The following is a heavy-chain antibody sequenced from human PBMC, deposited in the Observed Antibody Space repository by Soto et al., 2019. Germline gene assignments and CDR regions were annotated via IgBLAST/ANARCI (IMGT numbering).Heavy chain of an antibody. CDR3: AREMGTIFGVVSDAFDI. CDR2: IYYSGST. CDR1: GGSISSGGYY. Sequence: PSETLSLTCTVSGGSISSGGYYWSWIRQHPGKGLEWIGYIYYSGSTYYNPSLKSRVTISVDTSKNQFSLKLSSVTAADTAVYYCAREMGTIFGVVSDAFDIWGQGTMVT. D-gene: IGHD3-3*01. V-gene: IGHV4-31*03. J-gene: IGHJ3*02.